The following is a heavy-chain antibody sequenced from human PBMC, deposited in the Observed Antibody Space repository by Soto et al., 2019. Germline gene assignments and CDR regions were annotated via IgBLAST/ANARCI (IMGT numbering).Heavy chain of an antibody. V-gene: IGHV1-24*01. CDR1: GYTLTELS. CDR2: FDPEDGET. CDR3: ATSEPITGTTAHYYYYMDV. Sequence: ASVKVSCKVSGYTLTELSMHWVRQAPGKGLEWMGGFDPEDGETIYAQKFQGRVTMTEDTSTDTAYMELSSLRSEDTAVYYCATSEPITGTTAHYYYYMDVWGKGTTVTVSS. D-gene: IGHD1-7*01. J-gene: IGHJ6*03.